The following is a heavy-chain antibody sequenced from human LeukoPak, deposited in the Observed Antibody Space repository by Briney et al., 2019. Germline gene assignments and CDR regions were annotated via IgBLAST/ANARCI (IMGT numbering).Heavy chain of an antibody. D-gene: IGHD3-3*01. CDR1: GGTFSSYA. Sequence: GASVKVSCRASGGTFSSYAISWVRQAPGQGLEWMGGIIPIFGTANYAQKFQGRVTITADESTSTAYMELSSLRSEDAAVYYCARVYFGGFSEFDPWGQGTLVTVSS. CDR2: IIPIFGTA. CDR3: ARVYFGGFSEFDP. V-gene: IGHV1-69*13. J-gene: IGHJ5*02.